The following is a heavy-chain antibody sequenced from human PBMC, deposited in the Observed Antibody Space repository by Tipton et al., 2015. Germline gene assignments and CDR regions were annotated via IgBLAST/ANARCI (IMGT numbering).Heavy chain of an antibody. CDR3: ARDRLERPFDY. D-gene: IGHD1-1*01. V-gene: IGHV3-33*01. CDR2: IWYDGSNK. J-gene: IGHJ4*02. Sequence: RSLRLSCAASGFTFSSYGMHWVRQAPGKGLEWVAIIWYDGSNKYYADSVKGRFTISRDNAKNTVYLQMNSLRVEDTAVYYCARDRLERPFDYWGQGTLVTVSS. CDR1: GFTFSSYG.